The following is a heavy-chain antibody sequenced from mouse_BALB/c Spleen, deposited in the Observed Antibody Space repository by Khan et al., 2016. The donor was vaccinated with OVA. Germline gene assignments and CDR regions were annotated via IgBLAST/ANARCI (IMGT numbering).Heavy chain of an antibody. J-gene: IGHJ2*01. Sequence: VQLQQSGAELVKAGASVKMSCKASGYTFTSYWMHWVKQRLGQGLEWFAETNPTNGRTYYNVKFKSKATLTVDKSSSTAYMLLSGPTFEDSSVYYCARITKILATYFDYGVQGTTLAVSS. V-gene: IGHV1S81*02. D-gene: IGHD1-1*01. CDR3: ARITKILATYFDY. CDR1: GYTFTSYW. CDR2: TNPTNGRT.